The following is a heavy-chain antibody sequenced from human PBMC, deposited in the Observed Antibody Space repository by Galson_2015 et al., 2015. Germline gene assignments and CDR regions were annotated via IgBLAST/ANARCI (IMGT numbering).Heavy chain of an antibody. CDR3: ARTTAGTTHFDY. D-gene: IGHD1-1*01. J-gene: IGHJ4*02. Sequence: SVKGRFTITRDNSKNTLYLQMNSLSAEDTAVYYCARTTAGTTHFDYWGPGTLVTVSS. V-gene: IGHV3-30*07.